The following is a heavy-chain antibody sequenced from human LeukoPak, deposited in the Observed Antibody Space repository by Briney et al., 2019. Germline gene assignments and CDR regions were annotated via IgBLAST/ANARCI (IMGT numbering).Heavy chain of an antibody. Sequence: ASVKVSCKVSGYTLTELSMHWVRQAPGKGLEWMGGFDPEDGETIYAQKFQGRVTMTEGTSTDTAYMELSSLRSEDTAVYYCATYYYGSGSYYDYWGQGTLVTVSS. CDR2: FDPEDGET. J-gene: IGHJ4*02. D-gene: IGHD3-10*01. CDR1: GYTLTELS. CDR3: ATYYYGSGSYYDY. V-gene: IGHV1-24*01.